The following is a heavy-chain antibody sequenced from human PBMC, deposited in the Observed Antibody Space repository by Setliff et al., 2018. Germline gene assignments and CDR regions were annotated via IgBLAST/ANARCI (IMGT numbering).Heavy chain of an antibody. CDR2: INPNSGGT. CDR3: ARAEYTSSSLYYYMDV. CDR1: GHTFTSYF. Sequence: ASVKVSCKASGHTFTSYFMQWVRQAPGQGLEWMGWINPNSGGTDDAQNFLGRVTMTRDTAISTAYMELSRLTSDDTAVYYCARAEYTSSSLYYYMDVWGKGTTVTVSS. J-gene: IGHJ6*03. D-gene: IGHD6-6*01. V-gene: IGHV1-2*02.